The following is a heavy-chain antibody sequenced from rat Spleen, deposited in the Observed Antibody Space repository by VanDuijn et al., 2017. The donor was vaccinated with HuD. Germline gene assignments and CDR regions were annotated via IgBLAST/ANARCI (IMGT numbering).Heavy chain of an antibody. CDR1: GFSFSDYG. V-gene: IGHV5-20*01. CDR2: ISYDGSST. Sequence: EVQLVESGGGLVQPGRSLKLSCEASGFSFSDYGMAWVLQAPTKGLEWVATISYDGSSTYSRDSVKGRFTISRDNAKSSLYLHMDSLRSEDTATYYCTTVYGGYNHHFDYWGQGIMVTVSS. J-gene: IGHJ2*01. CDR3: TTVYGGYNHHFDY. D-gene: IGHD1-11*01.